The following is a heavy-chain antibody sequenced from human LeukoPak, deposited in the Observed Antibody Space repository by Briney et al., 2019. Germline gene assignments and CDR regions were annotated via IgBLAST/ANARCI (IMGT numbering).Heavy chain of an antibody. CDR2: INPNSGGT. Sequence: ASVKVSCKASGYTFTRYYMHCVRQAPGQGLEWMGWINPNSGGTNYAQRFQGWVTMTRDTSISTAYMELSRLRSDDTAVYYCARGADYVNWFDPWGQGTLVTVSS. D-gene: IGHD4-17*01. J-gene: IGHJ5*02. V-gene: IGHV1-2*04. CDR1: GYTFTRYY. CDR3: ARGADYVNWFDP.